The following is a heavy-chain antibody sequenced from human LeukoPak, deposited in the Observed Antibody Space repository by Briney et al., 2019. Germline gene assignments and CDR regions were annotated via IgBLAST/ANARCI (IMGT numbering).Heavy chain of an antibody. J-gene: IGHJ5*02. CDR2: INHSGST. CDR3: ARSSHYYDCSGYYP. V-gene: IGHV4-34*01. CDR1: GGSFSGYY. Sequence: PSETLSLTCAVYGGSFSGYYWSWIRQPPGKGLEWIGEINHSGSTNYNPSLKSRVTISVDTSKNQFSLKLSSVTAADTAVYYCARSSHYYDCSGYYPWGQGTLVTVSS. D-gene: IGHD3-22*01.